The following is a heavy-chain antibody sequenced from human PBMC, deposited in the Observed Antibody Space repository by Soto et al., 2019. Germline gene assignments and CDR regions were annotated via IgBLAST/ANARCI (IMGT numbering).Heavy chain of an antibody. Sequence: GASVKVSCKASGGTFSSYAISWVRQAPGQGLEWMGGIIPIFGTANYAQKFQGRVTITADESTSTAYMELGSLRSEDTAVYYCARDPCGGDCYSGWDYYGMDVWGQGTTVTVSS. V-gene: IGHV1-69*13. CDR1: GGTFSSYA. D-gene: IGHD2-21*02. J-gene: IGHJ6*02. CDR3: ARDPCGGDCYSGWDYYGMDV. CDR2: IIPIFGTA.